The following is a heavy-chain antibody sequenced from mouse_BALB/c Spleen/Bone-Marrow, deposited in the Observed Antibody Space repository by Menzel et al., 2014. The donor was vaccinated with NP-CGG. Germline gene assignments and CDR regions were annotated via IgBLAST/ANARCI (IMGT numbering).Heavy chain of an antibody. V-gene: IGHV5-4*02. CDR2: INDGGSYT. J-gene: IGHJ4*01. D-gene: IGHD2-1*01. CDR1: GFTFSDYY. CDR3: ARDGNFAMDY. Sequence: EVQLVESGGGLVKPGGSQKLSCAVSGFTFSDYYMYWVRQNPEKRLEWVATINDGGSYTYYPDSVKGRFTISRDNAKNNLYLQMSSLKSEDTAMYYCARDGNFAMDYWGQGTSVTVSS.